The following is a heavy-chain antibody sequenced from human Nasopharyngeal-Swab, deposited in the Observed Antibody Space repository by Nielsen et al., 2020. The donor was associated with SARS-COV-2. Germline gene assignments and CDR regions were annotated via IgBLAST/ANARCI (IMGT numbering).Heavy chain of an antibody. CDR2: IAWNSGSL. CDR3: ARGSGSEWFYYYSMDV. V-gene: IGHV3-9*01. Sequence: WIRQPPGKGLEWVSGIAWNSGSLAYVDSVKGRFTISRDNAKNSLYLQMNSLTEEDTAFYYCARGSGSEWFYYYSMDVWGQGTTVTVSS. D-gene: IGHD2-21*01. J-gene: IGHJ6*02.